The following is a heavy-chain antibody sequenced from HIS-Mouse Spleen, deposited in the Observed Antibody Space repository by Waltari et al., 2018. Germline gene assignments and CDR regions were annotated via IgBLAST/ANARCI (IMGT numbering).Heavy chain of an antibody. V-gene: IGHV1-69*01. Sequence: QVQLVQSGAEVKKPGSSVKVSCKASGGTFSSYAISWWRQAPGKGLEWMGGIIPIFGTANYEQKFQGRVTITADESTSTAYMELSSLRSEDTAVYYCARAVEATESFAFDIWGQGTMVTVSS. J-gene: IGHJ3*02. CDR3: ARAVEATESFAFDI. CDR2: IIPIFGTA. D-gene: IGHD5-12*01. CDR1: GGTFSSYA.